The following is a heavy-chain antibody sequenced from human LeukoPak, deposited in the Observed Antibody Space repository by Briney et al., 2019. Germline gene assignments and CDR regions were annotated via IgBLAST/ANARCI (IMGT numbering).Heavy chain of an antibody. CDR2: ICYSGST. CDR3: ARAFGVVTRPAFDY. J-gene: IGHJ4*02. V-gene: IGHV4-59*01. D-gene: IGHD3-3*01. CDR1: GGSISSYY. Sequence: SETLSLTCTVSGGSISSYYWSWIRQPPGKGLEWIGYICYSGSTNYNPSLKSRVTISVDTSKNQFSLKLSSVTAADTAVYYCARAFGVVTRPAFDYRGQGTLVTVSS.